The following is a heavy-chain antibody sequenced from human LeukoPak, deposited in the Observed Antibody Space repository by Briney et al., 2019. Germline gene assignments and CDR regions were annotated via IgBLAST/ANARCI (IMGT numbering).Heavy chain of an antibody. V-gene: IGHV1-2*02. J-gene: IGHJ4*02. CDR3: ARAGTSGYDWLGIDY. Sequence: ASVKVSCQASGYTFTGYYMHWVRQAPGQGLEWMGWINPNSGGTNYAQKFQGRVTMTRDTSISTAYMELSRLRSDDTAVYYCARAGTSGYDWLGIDYWGQGTLVTVSS. CDR2: INPNSGGT. D-gene: IGHD5-12*01. CDR1: GYTFTGYY.